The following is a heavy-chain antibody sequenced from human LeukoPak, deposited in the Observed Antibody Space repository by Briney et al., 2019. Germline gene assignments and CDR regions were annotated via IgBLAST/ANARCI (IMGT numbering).Heavy chain of an antibody. CDR3: AKNRDSSDYPRDFDY. V-gene: IGHV3-7*01. CDR2: IKQDGSEK. CDR1: GFTFSSYW. Sequence: PGGSLRLSCAASGFTFSSYWMSWVRQAPGKGLEWVANIKQDGSEKYYVDSVKGRFTVSRDNSKDTVYLQMNSLRTEDTAVYYCAKNRDSSDYPRDFDYWGQGSLVTVSS. J-gene: IGHJ4*02. D-gene: IGHD3-22*01.